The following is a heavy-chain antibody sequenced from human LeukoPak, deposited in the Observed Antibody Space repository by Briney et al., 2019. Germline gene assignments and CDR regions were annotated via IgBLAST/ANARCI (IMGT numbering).Heavy chain of an antibody. CDR3: ARGALDPETVTNYFEY. J-gene: IGHJ4*02. Sequence: GASVKVSCKASGYTFSGHYMQWVRQAPGQGFEWLGWINPNSGDTSYARKFRGRVTMTRDMSLSTAYMELSRLTFDDTAVYYCARGALDPETVTNYFEYWAQGTLVTVSS. V-gene: IGHV1-2*02. D-gene: IGHD4-17*01. CDR1: GYTFSGHY. CDR2: INPNSGDT.